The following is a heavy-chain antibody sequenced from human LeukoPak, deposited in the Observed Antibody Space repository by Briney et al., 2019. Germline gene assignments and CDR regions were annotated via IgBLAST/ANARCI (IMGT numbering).Heavy chain of an antibody. V-gene: IGHV1-18*01. CDR2: ISAYNGNT. D-gene: IGHD2-21*01. J-gene: IGHJ6*03. CDR3: ARDAYASLFETRFLLYYMDV. CDR1: GYTFTSYG. Sequence: ASVKVSCKASGYTFTSYGISWVRPAPGQGLEWMGWISAYNGNTNYAQKLQGRVTMTTDTSTSTAYMELRSLRSDDTAVYYCARDAYASLFETRFLLYYMDVWGKGTTVTVSS.